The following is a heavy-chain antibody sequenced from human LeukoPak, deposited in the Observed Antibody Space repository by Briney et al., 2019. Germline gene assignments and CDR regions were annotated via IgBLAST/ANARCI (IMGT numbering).Heavy chain of an antibody. V-gene: IGHV3-7*05. CDR2: IKQDGSEK. CDR3: ASQFWWAAVAGSTLDY. D-gene: IGHD6-19*01. Sequence: SGGSLRLSCAASGFTFSYYWMGWVRQAPGKGLEWVANIKQDGSEKYYVDSVKGRFTISRDNAKISLYLQMNSLRAEDTAVYYCASQFWWAAVAGSTLDYWGQGTLVTVSS. CDR1: GFTFSYYW. J-gene: IGHJ4*02.